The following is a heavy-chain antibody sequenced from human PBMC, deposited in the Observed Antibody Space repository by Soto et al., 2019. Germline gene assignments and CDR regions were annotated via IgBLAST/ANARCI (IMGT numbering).Heavy chain of an antibody. J-gene: IGHJ4*02. CDR1: GVAISSGNW. D-gene: IGHD2-8*01. V-gene: IGHV4-4*02. CDR2: IFHDGTA. Sequence: SETLSLTCGVSGVAISSGNWWTWVRQTPQRGLEYIGEIFHDGTANYYPSFERRVAISVDTSKNQFSLKLTSVTAADTAIYFCARLVYDTRLNYMYFDFWGQGALVTVSS. CDR3: ARLVYDTRLNYMYFDF.